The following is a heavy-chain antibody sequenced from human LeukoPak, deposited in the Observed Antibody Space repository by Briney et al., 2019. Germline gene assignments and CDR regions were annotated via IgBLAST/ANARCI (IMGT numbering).Heavy chain of an antibody. J-gene: IGHJ4*02. CDR3: TRTEYSSSWYRNDY. CDR1: GFTFGDYA. V-gene: IGHV3-49*04. Sequence: GGSLRLSCTASGFTFGDYAMSWVRQAPGKGLEWVGFIRSKAYGGTTEYAASVKGRFTISRDDSKSIAYLQMNSLKTEDTAVYYCTRTEYSSSWYRNDYWGQGTLVTVSS. D-gene: IGHD6-13*01. CDR2: IRSKAYGGTT.